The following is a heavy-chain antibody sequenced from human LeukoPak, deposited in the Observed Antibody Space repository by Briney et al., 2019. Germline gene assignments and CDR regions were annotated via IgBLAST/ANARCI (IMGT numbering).Heavy chain of an antibody. Sequence: GGSLRLSCAASGFTVSSNCMSWVRQAPGKGLEWVAVISYDGSNKYYADSVKGRFTISRDNSKNTLYLQMNSLRAEDTAVDYCARELRGDFDYWGQGTLVTVSS. CDR2: ISYDGSNK. CDR1: GFTVSSNC. V-gene: IGHV3-30*03. D-gene: IGHD3-10*01. J-gene: IGHJ4*02. CDR3: ARELRGDFDY.